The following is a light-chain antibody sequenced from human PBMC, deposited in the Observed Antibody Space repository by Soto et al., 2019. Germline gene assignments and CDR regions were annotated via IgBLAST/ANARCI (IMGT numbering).Light chain of an antibody. CDR3: HQYGRSPIFT. CDR2: AAS. J-gene: IGKJ3*01. Sequence: EIVLTQSPGTLSLSPGAIATLSCRASQSVASNYLAWYQQRPGQAPRLLMYAASSRAAGVPDRFSGSGSGTDFTLTISRLELEDFAVFFCHQYGRSPIFTFGRGTTVDIK. V-gene: IGKV3-20*01. CDR1: QSVASNY.